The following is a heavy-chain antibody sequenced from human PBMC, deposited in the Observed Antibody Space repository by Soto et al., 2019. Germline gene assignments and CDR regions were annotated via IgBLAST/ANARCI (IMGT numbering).Heavy chain of an antibody. V-gene: IGHV3-23*01. CDR1: GFTFSSYA. Sequence: PGGSLRLSCAASGFTFSSYAMCWVRQAPGKGLEWVSAISGSGGRTYYADSVKGRFTISRDNSKNTLYLQMNSLRAEDTAVYYCASPITFGGVIVPLGYWGQGTLVTVSS. D-gene: IGHD3-16*02. CDR2: ISGSGGRT. J-gene: IGHJ4*02. CDR3: ASPITFGGVIVPLGY.